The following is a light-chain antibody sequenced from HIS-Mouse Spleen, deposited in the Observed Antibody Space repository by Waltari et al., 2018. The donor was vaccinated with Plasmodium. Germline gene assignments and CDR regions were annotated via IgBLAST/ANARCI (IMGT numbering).Light chain of an antibody. J-gene: IGKJ1*01. CDR2: KAS. CDR1: QSISSR. CDR3: QQYNSYSWT. V-gene: IGKV1-5*03. Sequence: IQLTQSPSTLSASLGDRVTITCRASQSISSRLAWYQQKPGKAPKLLIYKASSLESGVPSRFSGSGSGTEFTLTISSLQPDDFATYYCQQYNSYSWTFGQGTKVEIK.